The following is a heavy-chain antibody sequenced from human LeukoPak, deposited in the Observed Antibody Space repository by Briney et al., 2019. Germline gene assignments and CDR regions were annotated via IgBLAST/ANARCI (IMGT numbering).Heavy chain of an antibody. V-gene: IGHV4-39*02. CDR3: ARDTILGLEAFDI. J-gene: IGHJ3*02. D-gene: IGHD1-1*01. CDR1: GGSISSSSYY. Sequence: SETLSLTCTVSGGSISSSSYYWGWIRQPPGKGLEWIGSIYYSGSTYYNPSLKSRVTISVDTSKNQFSLKLSSVTAADTAVYYCARDTILGLEAFDIWGQGIMVTVSS. CDR2: IYYSGST.